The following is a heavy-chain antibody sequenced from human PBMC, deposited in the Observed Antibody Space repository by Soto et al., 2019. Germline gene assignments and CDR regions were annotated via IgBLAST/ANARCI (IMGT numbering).Heavy chain of an antibody. CDR3: ATGPSTVTSEFDF. V-gene: IGHV1-24*01. J-gene: IGHJ4*02. D-gene: IGHD4-17*01. CDR2: FDPEDGET. CDR1: GYTLTELS. Sequence: ASVKVSCKVSGYTLTELSMHWVRQAPGKGLEWMGGFDPEDGETIYAQKFQGRVTMAEDTSTDTAYMELSSLRSEDTAVYYCATGPSTVTSEFDFWGQGTLVTVSS.